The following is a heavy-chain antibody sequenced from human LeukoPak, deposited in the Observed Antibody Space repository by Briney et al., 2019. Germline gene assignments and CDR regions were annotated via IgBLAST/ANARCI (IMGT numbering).Heavy chain of an antibody. V-gene: IGHV4-59*12. Sequence: SETLSLTCTVSGGSISSYYWSWIRQPPGKGLEWIGYIYYSGSTNYNPSLKSRVTISVDTSKNQFSLKLSSVTAADTAVYYCARGEMVRGVTFDYWGQGTLVTVSS. CDR2: IYYSGST. CDR3: ARGEMVRGVTFDY. J-gene: IGHJ4*02. CDR1: GGSISSYY. D-gene: IGHD3-10*01.